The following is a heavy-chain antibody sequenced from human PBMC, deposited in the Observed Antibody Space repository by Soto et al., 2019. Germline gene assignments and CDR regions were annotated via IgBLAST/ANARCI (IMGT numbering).Heavy chain of an antibody. D-gene: IGHD2-21*01. CDR1: GGSLFSSGFY. CDR3: ARRHLTVIPV. Sequence: LQLQESGPGLVKPSETLSLTCSVSGGSLFSSGFYWVWIRQPPGKGLEWIGSFYSNGATYYNPSLASRVSVSVDKSKNQFYLTLDSVTAADTAVYYCARRHLTVIPVWGQGTLVTVSS. J-gene: IGHJ4*02. V-gene: IGHV4-39*01. CDR2: FYSNGAT.